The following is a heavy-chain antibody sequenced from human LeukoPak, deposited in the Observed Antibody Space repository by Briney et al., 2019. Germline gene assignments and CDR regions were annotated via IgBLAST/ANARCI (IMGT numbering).Heavy chain of an antibody. J-gene: IGHJ4*02. CDR3: ARGRETDY. CDR2: IYYSGST. Sequence: GSLRLSCAASGFTFSTSGMSWVRQTPGKGLEWIGYIYYSGSTNYNPSLKSRVTISVDTSKNQFSLKLSSVTAADTAVYYCARGRETDYWGQGTLVTVSS. V-gene: IGHV4-59*12. CDR1: GFTFSTSG.